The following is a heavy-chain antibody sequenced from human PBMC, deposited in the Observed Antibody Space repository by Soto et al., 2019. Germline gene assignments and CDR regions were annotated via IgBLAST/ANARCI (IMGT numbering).Heavy chain of an antibody. V-gene: IGHV1-58*01. CDR2: IVVGSGNT. J-gene: IGHJ4*02. CDR3: AADRSFWSDS. CDR1: GFTFTSSA. D-gene: IGHD3-3*01. Sequence: GASVKVSCKASGFTFTSSAVQRVRQARGQRLEWIGWIVVGSGNTNYAQKFQERVTITRDMSTSTAYMELSSLRSEDTAVYYCAADRSFWSDSWGQGTLVTVSS.